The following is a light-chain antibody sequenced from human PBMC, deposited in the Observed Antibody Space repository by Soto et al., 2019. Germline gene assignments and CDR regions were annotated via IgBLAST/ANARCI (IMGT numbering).Light chain of an antibody. CDR3: QQRSDWPWT. V-gene: IGKV3-11*01. CDR1: RSVSSY. J-gene: IGKJ1*01. CDR2: EAS. Sequence: EIVLTQSPATLSLSPGERATLSCRASRSVSSYLAWYQQKPGQAPRLLMYEASNRATGIPARFSGGGSGTDFTLTISSLEPEDFAVYYCQQRSDWPWTFGQGTKVDIK.